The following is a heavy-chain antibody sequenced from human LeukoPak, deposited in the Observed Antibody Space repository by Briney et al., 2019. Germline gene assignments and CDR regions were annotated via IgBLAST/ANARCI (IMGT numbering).Heavy chain of an antibody. J-gene: IGHJ4*02. CDR3: ARDFGGNSDY. V-gene: IGHV3-74*01. CDR1: GFTVSSYW. D-gene: IGHD4-23*01. CDR2: INRDGRTI. Sequence: GGSLRLSCAASGFTVSSYWMHWVRQAPGKGLVWVSRINRDGRTISYAGSVKGRFTISRDNAKNTLYLQMNSLRSEDTAVYYCARDFGGNSDYWGQGTLVTVSS.